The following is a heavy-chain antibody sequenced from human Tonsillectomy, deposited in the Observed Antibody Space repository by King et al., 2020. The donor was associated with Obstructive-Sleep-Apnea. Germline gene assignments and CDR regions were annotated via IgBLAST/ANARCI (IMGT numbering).Heavy chain of an antibody. CDR2: IRQDGSEK. CDR1: GFTFSSFW. D-gene: IGHD3-16*02. J-gene: IGHJ4*02. Sequence: VQLVESGGGLVQPGGSLRLSCAASGFTFSSFWMNWVRQAPGKGLEWVANIRQDGSEKYYVDSGKGRLTISRDNAKNSLFLQMNSLRAEDTAVYYCARVGYDDVWGSYHSDYWGQGTLVTVSS. CDR3: ARVGYDDVWGSYHSDY. V-gene: IGHV3-7*03.